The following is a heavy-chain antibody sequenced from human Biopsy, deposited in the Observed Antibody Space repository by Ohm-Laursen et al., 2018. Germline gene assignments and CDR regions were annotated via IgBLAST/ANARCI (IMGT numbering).Heavy chain of an antibody. Sequence: SLRLSCAAFGFSFDNYVMHWIRQAPGKGLEWVSGISWNSDSIGYADSVKGRFTISRDNAKNSLYLQMNSLRSEDTALYYCAKDRYPSSWHYYYGMDVWGQGTTVTVSS. J-gene: IGHJ6*02. CDR2: ISWNSDSI. CDR1: GFSFDNYV. D-gene: IGHD6-13*01. CDR3: AKDRYPSSWHYYYGMDV. V-gene: IGHV3-9*01.